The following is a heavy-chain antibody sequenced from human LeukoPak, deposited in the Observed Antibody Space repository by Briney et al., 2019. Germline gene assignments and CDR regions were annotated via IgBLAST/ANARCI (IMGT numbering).Heavy chain of an antibody. V-gene: IGHV4-59*08. Sequence: SETLSLTCTVSGGSVNSYYWSWIRQPPGKGLEWIGYIYYSGSTNYNPSLKSRVTISVDTSKNQFSLKLSSVTAADTAVYYCARGGDILTGYYRFDYWGQGTLVTVSS. CDR1: GGSVNSYY. CDR2: IYYSGST. J-gene: IGHJ4*02. D-gene: IGHD3-9*01. CDR3: ARGGDILTGYYRFDY.